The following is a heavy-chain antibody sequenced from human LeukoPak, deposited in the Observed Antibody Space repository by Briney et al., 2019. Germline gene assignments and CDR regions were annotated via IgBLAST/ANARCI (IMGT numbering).Heavy chain of an antibody. Sequence: SVKVSCKASGGTFSSYAISWVRQAPGQGLEWMGGIIPIFGTANYAQKFQGRVTITADESTSTAYMELSSLRSEDTAVYYCARDKDYYDSSGYLVSGAFDIWGQGTMVTVSS. CDR2: IIPIFGTA. D-gene: IGHD3-22*01. J-gene: IGHJ3*02. CDR1: GGTFSSYA. V-gene: IGHV1-69*13. CDR3: ARDKDYYDSSGYLVSGAFDI.